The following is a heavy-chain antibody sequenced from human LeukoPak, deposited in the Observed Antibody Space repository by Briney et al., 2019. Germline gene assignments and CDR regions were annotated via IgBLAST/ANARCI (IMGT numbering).Heavy chain of an antibody. D-gene: IGHD5-18*01. CDR3: ARTVDTAMASDY. J-gene: IGHJ4*02. CDR1: GYSFTSYW. V-gene: IGHV5-10-1*01. Sequence: PGESLKISCKGSGYSFTSYWISWVRQMPGKGLEWMGRIDPSDSYTNYSPSFRGHVTISADKSISTAYLQWSSLKASDTAMYYCARTVDTAMASDYWGQGTLVTVSS. CDR2: IDPSDSYT.